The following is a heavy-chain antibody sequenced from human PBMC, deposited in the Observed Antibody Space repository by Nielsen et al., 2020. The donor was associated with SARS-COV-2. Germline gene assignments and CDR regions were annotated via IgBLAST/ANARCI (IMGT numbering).Heavy chain of an antibody. Sequence: SVKVSCKASGGTFSSYAISWVRQAPGQGLEWMGGIIPIFGTANYAQKFQGRVTITADESTSTAYMELSSLRSEDTAVYYCARDGYNYQGVGYWGQGTLVTVSS. CDR1: GGTFSSYA. J-gene: IGHJ4*02. V-gene: IGHV1-69*13. CDR3: ARDGYNYQGVGY. D-gene: IGHD5-24*01. CDR2: IIPIFGTA.